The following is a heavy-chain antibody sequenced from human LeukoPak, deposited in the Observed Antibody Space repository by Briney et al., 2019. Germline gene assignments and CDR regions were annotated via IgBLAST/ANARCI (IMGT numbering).Heavy chain of an antibody. V-gene: IGHV3-30*18. D-gene: IGHD6-13*01. CDR2: ISYDGSNK. J-gene: IGHJ4*02. Sequence: GGSLRLSCAASGFTFSSYGMRWVRQAPGKGLEWVAVISYDGSNKYYADSVKGRFTISRDNSKNTLYLQMNSLRAEDTAVYYCAKDFGEYSSSWTFDYWGQGTLVTVSS. CDR1: GFTFSSYG. CDR3: AKDFGEYSSSWTFDY.